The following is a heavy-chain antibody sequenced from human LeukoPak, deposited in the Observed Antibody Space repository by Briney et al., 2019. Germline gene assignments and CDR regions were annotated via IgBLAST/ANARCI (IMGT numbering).Heavy chain of an antibody. V-gene: IGHV1-18*01. CDR2: ISAYNGNT. CDR1: GYTFTSYG. Sequence: ASVKVSCKASGYTFTSYGISWLRQAPGQGLEWMGWISAYNGNTNYAQKLQGRVTMTTDTSTSIAYMELRSLRSDDTAVYYCARGRYDSSGYYLIDYWGRGTLVTVSS. J-gene: IGHJ4*02. D-gene: IGHD3-22*01. CDR3: ARGRYDSSGYYLIDY.